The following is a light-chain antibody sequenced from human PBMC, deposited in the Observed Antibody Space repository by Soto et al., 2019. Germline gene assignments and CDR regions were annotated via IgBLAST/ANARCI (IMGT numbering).Light chain of an antibody. Sequence: EIVLTQSPGTLSLSPGERATLSCRASQSVSNNYLAWYQQKPGQAPRLLIYGASSRATGIPDRFSGSGSGTDFTLTISRVEPEDFAVYYCQQYGSSPYTLGQGTKLEIK. CDR1: QSVSNNY. CDR3: QQYGSSPYT. J-gene: IGKJ2*01. V-gene: IGKV3-20*01. CDR2: GAS.